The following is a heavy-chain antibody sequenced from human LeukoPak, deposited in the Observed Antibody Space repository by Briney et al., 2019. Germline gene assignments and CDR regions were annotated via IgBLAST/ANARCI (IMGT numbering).Heavy chain of an antibody. CDR3: ARGAEVGAPSYYFDY. V-gene: IGHV1-69*05. J-gene: IGHJ4*02. CDR1: GGTFSSYA. CDR2: IIPIFGTA. Sequence: SVKVSCKASGGTFSSYAISWVRQAPGQGLEWMGGIIPIFGTANYAQKFQGRVTITTDESTSTAYMEPSSLRSEDTAVYYCARGAEVGAPSYYFDYWGQGTLVTVSS. D-gene: IGHD1-26*01.